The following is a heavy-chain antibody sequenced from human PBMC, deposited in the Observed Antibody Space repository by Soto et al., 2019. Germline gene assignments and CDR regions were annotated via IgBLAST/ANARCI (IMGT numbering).Heavy chain of an antibody. Sequence: GGSLRLSCAASGFTFSSYAMSWVRQAPGKGLEWVSAISGSGGSTYYADSVKGRFTISRDNSKNTLYLQMNSLRAEDTAVYYCAKDSLPYYYGSGSYPDYWGQGTLVTVSS. J-gene: IGHJ4*02. CDR3: AKDSLPYYYGSGSYPDY. CDR2: ISGSGGST. D-gene: IGHD3-10*01. V-gene: IGHV3-23*01. CDR1: GFTFSSYA.